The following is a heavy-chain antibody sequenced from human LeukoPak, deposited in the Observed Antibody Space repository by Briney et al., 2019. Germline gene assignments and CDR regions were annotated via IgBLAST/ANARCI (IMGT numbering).Heavy chain of an antibody. CDR1: GLAFSSYS. V-gene: IGHV3-30*04. CDR2: ISYDGSDE. CDR3: ARDFTPEWFDIH. D-gene: IGHD3-3*01. Sequence: GGSLRLSCVASGLAFSSYSMHWVRQAPGKGLEWVGVISYDGSDEYYTDSVKGRFTISRDNSKNTVYLQMNSQRADDTAVYYCARDFTPEWFDIHWGQGTLVTVSS. J-gene: IGHJ4*02.